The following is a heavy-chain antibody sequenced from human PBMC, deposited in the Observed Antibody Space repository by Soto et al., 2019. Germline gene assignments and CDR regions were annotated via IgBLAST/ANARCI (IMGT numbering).Heavy chain of an antibody. J-gene: IGHJ6*02. D-gene: IGHD6-6*01. Sequence: SETLSLTCTASGGSISSYYWSWIRQPPGKGLEWIGYIYYSGSTNYNPSLKSRVTISVDTSKNQFSLKLSSVAAADTAVYYCARGVSSPGGYYYYGMDVWGQGTTVTVSS. CDR2: IYYSGST. CDR1: GGSISSYY. CDR3: ARGVSSPGGYYYYGMDV. V-gene: IGHV4-59*01.